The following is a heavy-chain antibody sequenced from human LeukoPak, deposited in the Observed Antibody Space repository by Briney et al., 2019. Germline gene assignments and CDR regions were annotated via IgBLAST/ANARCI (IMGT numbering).Heavy chain of an antibody. D-gene: IGHD6-6*01. CDR3: DPHDSSSHF. CDR1: GFIFSSYA. J-gene: IGHJ4*02. V-gene: IGHV3-30-3*01. Sequence: TGGSLRLSCAASGFIFSSYAMHWVGQAPAKGLEWVAFISSDGSNKYYADSVKGRFTISRDNSKNTLYLQMNSLGDEDTAVYYCDPHDSSSHFWGQGTLVTVSS. CDR2: ISSDGSNK.